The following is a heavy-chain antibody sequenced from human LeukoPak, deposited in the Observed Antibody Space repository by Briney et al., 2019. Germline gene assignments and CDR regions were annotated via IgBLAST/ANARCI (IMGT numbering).Heavy chain of an antibody. J-gene: IGHJ4*02. CDR3: ARVSGGKWELLGSLDY. V-gene: IGHV3-7*01. Sequence: PGGSLRLSCAASSFTFSSYWMTWVRQAPGKGLEWVANIKEDGSKTFYVDSVKGRFTISRDNAKNSLYLQMHTLRAEDTAVYYCARVSGGKWELLGSLDYWGQGTLVTVSS. CDR2: IKEDGSKT. CDR1: SFTFSSYW. D-gene: IGHD1-26*01.